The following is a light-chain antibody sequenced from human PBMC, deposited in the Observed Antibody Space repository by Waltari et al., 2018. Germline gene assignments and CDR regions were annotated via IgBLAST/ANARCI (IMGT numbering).Light chain of an antibody. CDR3: QAWDRSPS. J-gene: IGLJ1*01. CDR1: KLADKF. CDR2: QDS. Sequence: SHELTQPPSVSVSPGQTASITCSGDKLADKFVCWYQHKSGQSPVLIIYQDSKRPSGIPEGFSGSNSGNTATLTISGTQAMDEADYYCQAWDRSPSFGTGTKVSVL. V-gene: IGLV3-1*01.